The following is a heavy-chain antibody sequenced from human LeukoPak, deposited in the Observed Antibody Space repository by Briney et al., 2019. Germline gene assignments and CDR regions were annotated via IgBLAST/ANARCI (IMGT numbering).Heavy chain of an antibody. CDR1: GLTVSSNF. CDR3: AKVLGFGELFNAFDI. CDR2: IYSDNT. J-gene: IGHJ3*02. V-gene: IGHV3-53*05. Sequence: PGESLRLSCTVSGLTVSSNFMSSVRQAPGKGLEWVSFIYSDNTHYSDSVKGRLTISRDNAKNSLYLQMSSLRAEDTALYYCAKVLGFGELFNAFDIWGQGTMVTVSS. D-gene: IGHD3-10*01.